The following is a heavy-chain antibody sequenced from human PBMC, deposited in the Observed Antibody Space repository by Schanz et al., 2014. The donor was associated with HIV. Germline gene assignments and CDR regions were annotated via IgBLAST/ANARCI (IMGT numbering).Heavy chain of an antibody. D-gene: IGHD6-6*01. J-gene: IGHJ4*02. V-gene: IGHV3-23*01. CDR1: GFTFSSYA. CDR2: ISGSGGST. CDR3: VKDLPSPNLSY. Sequence: EVQLLESGGGLVQPGGSLRLSCAASGFTFSSYALNWVRQAPGKGLEWVSTISGSGGSTYYADSVKGRFTISRDNSKNTLYLQVSSLRAEDSAVYYRVKDLPSPNLSYWGQGTLVTVSS.